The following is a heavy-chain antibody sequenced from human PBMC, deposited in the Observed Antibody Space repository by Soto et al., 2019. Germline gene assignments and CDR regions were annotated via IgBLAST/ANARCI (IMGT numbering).Heavy chain of an antibody. CDR1: GGSISSSNW. J-gene: IGHJ6*02. CDR3: ASRPLLYSYGYVNIGDYYYGMDV. V-gene: IGHV4-4*02. Sequence: QVQLQESGPGLVKPSGTLSLTCAVSGGSISSSNWWSWVRQPPGKGLEWIGEIYHSGSNNYNPSLKSRVTIQVDKSKNQFSLKLSSVTAADTAVYYWASRPLLYSYGYVNIGDYYYGMDVWGQGTTVTVSS. CDR2: IYHSGSN. D-gene: IGHD5-18*01.